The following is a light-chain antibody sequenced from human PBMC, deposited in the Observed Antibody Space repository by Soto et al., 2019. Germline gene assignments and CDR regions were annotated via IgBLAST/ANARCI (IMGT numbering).Light chain of an antibody. CDR3: HQRQSWPRT. Sequence: EIVLTQSPATLCSFPCDRFTLSCRASQYINTRLAWYQHRPGQAPRLLIYQTSIRAAGIPARFSASGSGTDFTLTISDVQPEDFALYYCHQRQSWPRTFGQGTKVDIK. CDR1: QYINTR. J-gene: IGKJ1*01. V-gene: IGKV3-11*01. CDR2: QTS.